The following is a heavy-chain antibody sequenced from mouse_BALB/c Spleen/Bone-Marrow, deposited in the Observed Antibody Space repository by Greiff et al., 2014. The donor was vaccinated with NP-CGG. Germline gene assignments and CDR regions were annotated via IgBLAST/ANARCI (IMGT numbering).Heavy chain of an antibody. CDR2: IYPGSGST. V-gene: IGHV1-77*01. J-gene: IGHJ2*01. D-gene: IGHD2-4*01. CDR3: ARCGGLRDFDY. CDR1: GYTFTYYV. Sequence: QVQLKESGPELVKPGASVKMSCKASGYTFTYYVISWVKQRTGQGLEWIGEIYPGSGSTYYNEKFKGKATLTADKSSNTAYMQLSSLTSEDSAVYFCARCGGLRDFDYWGQGTTLTVSS.